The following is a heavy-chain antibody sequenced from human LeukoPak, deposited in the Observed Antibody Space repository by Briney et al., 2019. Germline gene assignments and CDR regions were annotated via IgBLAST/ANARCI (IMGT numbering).Heavy chain of an antibody. D-gene: IGHD3-22*01. CDR2: IKEDGSEK. V-gene: IGHV3-7*01. CDR1: GLTFNNHW. Sequence: PRGSLRLSCAASGLTFNNHWMTWVRQAPGKGLEWVANIKEDGSEKYYGDSVKGRFTISRDNAKNSLYLQMNSLRAGDTAVYYCARDSSGYQWGQGTLVTVSS. CDR3: ARDSSGYQ. J-gene: IGHJ4*02.